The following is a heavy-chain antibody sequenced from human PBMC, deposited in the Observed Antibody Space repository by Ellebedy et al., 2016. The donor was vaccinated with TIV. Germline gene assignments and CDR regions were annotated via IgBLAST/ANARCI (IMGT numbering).Heavy chain of an antibody. CDR1: GFTFSSYG. Sequence: GGSLRLSCAASGFTFSSYGMHWVRQAPGKGLEWVAVISYDGSNKYYADSVKGRFTISRDNSKNTLYLQMNSLRAEDTAVYYCAKRDWGRWFDPWGQGTLVTVSS. J-gene: IGHJ5*02. CDR2: ISYDGSNK. V-gene: IGHV3-30*18. CDR3: AKRDWGRWFDP. D-gene: IGHD7-27*01.